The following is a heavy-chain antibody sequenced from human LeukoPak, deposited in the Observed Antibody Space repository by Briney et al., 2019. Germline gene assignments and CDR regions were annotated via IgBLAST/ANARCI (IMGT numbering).Heavy chain of an antibody. J-gene: IGHJ6*03. CDR1: GGSISSYY. Sequence: NPSETVSLTCTVSGGSISSYYWSWIRQPPGKGLEWIGYIYYSGSTNYNPSLKSRVTISVDTSKNQFSLKLSSVTAADTAVYYCARSLTTPLYYYYYYMDVWGKGTTVTVSS. D-gene: IGHD4-11*01. V-gene: IGHV4-59*01. CDR2: IYYSGST. CDR3: ARSLTTPLYYYYYYMDV.